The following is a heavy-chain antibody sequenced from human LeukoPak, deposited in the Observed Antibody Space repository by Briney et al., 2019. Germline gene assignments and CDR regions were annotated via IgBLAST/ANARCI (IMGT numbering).Heavy chain of an antibody. Sequence: SETLFLTCTVSGGSISSYYWSWIRQPPGKGLEWIGYIYHSGSTYYNPSLESRVTISVDRSKNQFSLKLSSVTAADTAVYYCAREQLAKFDYWGQGTLVAVSS. V-gene: IGHV4-59*12. CDR3: AREQLAKFDY. CDR1: GGSISSYY. D-gene: IGHD6-13*01. J-gene: IGHJ4*02. CDR2: IYHSGST.